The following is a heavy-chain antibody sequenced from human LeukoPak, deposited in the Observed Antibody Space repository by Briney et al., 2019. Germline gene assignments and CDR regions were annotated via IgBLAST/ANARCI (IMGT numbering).Heavy chain of an antibody. CDR3: ARDLAGYTWYSSSWGGGWFDP. V-gene: IGHV3-33*01. D-gene: IGHD6-13*01. CDR1: GFTFSSYG. CDR2: IWYDGSNK. Sequence: GALRLCCAASGFTFSSYGMHWVRQAPGKGLEWVAVIWYDGSNKYYADSVKGRFTISRDNSKNTLYLQMNRLRAEDTAVYYGARDLAGYTWYSSSWGGGWFDPWGQGTLVTVSS. J-gene: IGHJ5*02.